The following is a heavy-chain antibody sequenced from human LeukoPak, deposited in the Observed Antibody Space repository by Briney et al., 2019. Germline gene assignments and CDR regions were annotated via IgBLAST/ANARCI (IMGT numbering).Heavy chain of an antibody. Sequence: SETLSLTCTVSGGSISSSSYYWGWIRQPPGKGLEWIGSIYYSGSTYYNPSLKSRVTISVDTSKNQFSLKLSSVTAADTAVYCCAGRNGVYHELDYWGQGTLVTVSS. J-gene: IGHJ4*02. CDR2: IYYSGST. V-gene: IGHV4-39*01. D-gene: IGHD1-1*01. CDR3: AGRNGVYHELDY. CDR1: GGSISSSSYY.